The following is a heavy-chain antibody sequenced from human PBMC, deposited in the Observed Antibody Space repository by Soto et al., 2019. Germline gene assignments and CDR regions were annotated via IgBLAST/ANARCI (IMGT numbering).Heavy chain of an antibody. J-gene: IGHJ5*02. Sequence: SGGSLRLSCAASGFNFSNYGMHWVRQAPGKGLEWVAFISYDGSNRNHADSVKGLFTISRDNSKNTLYLQMNSLRAEDTAVYYCARARSVSEPVVMLTNWFDPWGQGTLVTVSS. V-gene: IGHV3-30*03. CDR2: ISYDGSNR. CDR3: ARARSVSEPVVMLTNWFDP. CDR1: GFNFSNYG. D-gene: IGHD3-3*01.